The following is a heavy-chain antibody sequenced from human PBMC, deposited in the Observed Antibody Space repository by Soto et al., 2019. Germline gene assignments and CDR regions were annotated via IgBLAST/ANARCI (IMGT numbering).Heavy chain of an antibody. Sequence: QVQLVESGGGVVQPGRSLRLSCAASGFTFSSYGMHWVRQAPGKGLEWVAVIWYDGSNKYYADSVKGRFTISRDNSKNTLYLQMNSLRAEDTAVYYCARGDYYDSSGYYYYFDYWGQGTLVTVSS. D-gene: IGHD3-22*01. CDR2: IWYDGSNK. CDR3: ARGDYYDSSGYYYYFDY. CDR1: GFTFSSYG. J-gene: IGHJ4*02. V-gene: IGHV3-33*01.